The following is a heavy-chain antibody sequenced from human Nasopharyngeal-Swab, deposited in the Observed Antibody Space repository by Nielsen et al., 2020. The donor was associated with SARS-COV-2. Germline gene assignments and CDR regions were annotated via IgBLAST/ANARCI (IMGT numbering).Heavy chain of an antibody. CDR1: GFTFSNFW. V-gene: IGHV3-33*08. CDR2: IWYDGSNK. J-gene: IGHJ4*02. Sequence: GESLKISCAASGFTFSNFWMTWVRQAPGKGLEWVAVIWYDGSNKYYADSVKGRFTISRDNSKNTLYLQMNSLRAEDTAVYYCARDQRSYFDYWGQGTLVTVSS. CDR3: ARDQRSYFDY.